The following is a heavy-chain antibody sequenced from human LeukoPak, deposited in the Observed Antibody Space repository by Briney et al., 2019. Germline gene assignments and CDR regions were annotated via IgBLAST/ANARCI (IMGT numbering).Heavy chain of an antibody. J-gene: IGHJ4*02. V-gene: IGHV4-61*02. CDR3: ARRGDYYYLDY. Sequence: PSQTLSLTCAVSGGSISSGSYYWSWIRQPAGKGLEWIGRIYTSGSTNYNPSLKSRVTISVDTSKNQFSLKLSSVTAADTAVYYCARRGDYYYLDYWGQGTLVTVSS. D-gene: IGHD1-26*01. CDR2: IYTSGST. CDR1: GGSISSGSYY.